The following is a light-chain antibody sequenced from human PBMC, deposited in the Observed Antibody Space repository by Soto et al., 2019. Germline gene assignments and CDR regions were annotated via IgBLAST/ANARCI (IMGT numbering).Light chain of an antibody. CDR2: GAS. V-gene: IGKV3-20*01. J-gene: IGKJ1*01. Sequence: IMLTQSPGTLSLSPGERATLSCRASQSVSNNYLAWYQQKPGQAPRLLIYGASNRATGIPDRCSGSGSGTDFTLTISRLEPEDFAVYYCQQYGSSGTFGQGTKVDIK. CDR3: QQYGSSGT. CDR1: QSVSNNY.